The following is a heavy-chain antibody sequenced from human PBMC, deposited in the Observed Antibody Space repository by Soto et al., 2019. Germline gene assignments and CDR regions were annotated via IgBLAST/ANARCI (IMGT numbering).Heavy chain of an antibody. V-gene: IGHV5-10-1*01. CDR2: IDPSDSQT. Sequence: PGESLKISCMGSGYSFAGYWITWVRQKPGKGLEWMGRIDPSDSQTYYSPSFRGHVTISATKSITTVFLQWSSLRASDTAMYYCARQIYDSDTGPNFQYYFDSWGQGTPLTVSS. J-gene: IGHJ4*02. D-gene: IGHD3-22*01. CDR1: GYSFAGYW. CDR3: ARQIYDSDTGPNFQYYFDS.